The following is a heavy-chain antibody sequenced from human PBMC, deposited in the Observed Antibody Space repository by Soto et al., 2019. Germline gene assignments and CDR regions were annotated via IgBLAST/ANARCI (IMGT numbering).Heavy chain of an antibody. CDR1: GYSFTRNG. CDR2: ISAKNGDT. Sequence: VHLVQSGAELKKPGASVRVSCKASGYSFTRNGISWVRQAPGQGHEWMGWISAKNGDTNYAQKFQGRVITTAYTATRTAYMELRMLSSDDTAVYYCVRDSDSDTWPSRDVWGQVTTVTVAS. CDR3: VRDSDSDTWPSRDV. J-gene: IGHJ6*02. D-gene: IGHD1-26*01. V-gene: IGHV1-18*01.